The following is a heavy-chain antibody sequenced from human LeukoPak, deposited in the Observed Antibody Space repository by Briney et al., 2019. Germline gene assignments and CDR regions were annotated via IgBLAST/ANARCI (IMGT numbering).Heavy chain of an antibody. CDR1: GGSISSSSYY. Sequence: SETLSLTCTVSGGSISSSSYYWGWIRQPPGKGLEWIGSIYYSGSTYYNPSLKSRVTISVDTSKNQFSLKLSSVTAADTAVYYCARLDYVGTFYWGQGTPVTVSS. CDR2: IYYSGST. J-gene: IGHJ4*02. V-gene: IGHV4-39*01. D-gene: IGHD2-2*03. CDR3: ARLDYVGTFY.